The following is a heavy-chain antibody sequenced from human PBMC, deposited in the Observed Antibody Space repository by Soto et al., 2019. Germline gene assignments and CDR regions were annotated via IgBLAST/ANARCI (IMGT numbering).Heavy chain of an antibody. CDR1: GGFISSGGYY. J-gene: IGHJ4*02. Sequence: SETLSLTCTVSGGFISSGGYYWSWIRQHPGKGLEWIGYIDYRGSTDYSPSLKSRVTISLDTSKNQFSLKLSSVTAADTAVYFCVRGVIHWRLGTLVTVSS. V-gene: IGHV4-31*03. CDR3: VRGVIH. D-gene: IGHD6-13*01. CDR2: IDYRGST.